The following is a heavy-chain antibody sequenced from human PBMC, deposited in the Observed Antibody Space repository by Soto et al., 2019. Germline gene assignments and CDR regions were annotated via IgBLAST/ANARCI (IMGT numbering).Heavy chain of an antibody. CDR3: ARVTNFGVVTSFDP. Sequence: GGSLRLSCAASGFTFSSYGMHWVRQAPGKGLEWVAVIWYDGSNKYYADSVKGRFTISRDNSKNTLYLQMNSLRAEDTAVYYCARVTNFGVVTSFDPWGQGTLVTVSS. CDR1: GFTFSSYG. CDR2: IWYDGSNK. V-gene: IGHV3-33*01. D-gene: IGHD3-3*01. J-gene: IGHJ5*02.